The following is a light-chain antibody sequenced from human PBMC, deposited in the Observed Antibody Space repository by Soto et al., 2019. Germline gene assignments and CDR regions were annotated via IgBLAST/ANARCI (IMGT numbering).Light chain of an antibody. CDR1: QSVSNNY. V-gene: IGKV3-20*01. CDR3: QQYGSSPVT. CDR2: GAS. Sequence: EIVLTQSPGTLSLSPGERATLSCRASQSVSNNYLAWYQQNPGQAPRLLIHGASNRASGIPDRFSGSGAGTDFTLTINRLEPEDFAVYYCQQYGSSPVTFGQGSKLEI. J-gene: IGKJ2*01.